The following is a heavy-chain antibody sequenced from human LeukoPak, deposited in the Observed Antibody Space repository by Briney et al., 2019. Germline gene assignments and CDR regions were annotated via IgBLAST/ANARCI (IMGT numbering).Heavy chain of an antibody. V-gene: IGHV3-7*01. D-gene: IGHD3-10*02. CDR2: INQDGSEK. Sequence: AGGSLRLSCAASGFTFSSYWMSWVRQAPGKGLEWEANINQDGSEKYFVDSVKGRFTISRDNAKNSLYLQMNSLRAEDTAVYYCAELGITMIGGAWGKGTTVTISS. CDR1: GFTFSSYW. CDR3: AELGITMIGGA. J-gene: IGHJ6*04.